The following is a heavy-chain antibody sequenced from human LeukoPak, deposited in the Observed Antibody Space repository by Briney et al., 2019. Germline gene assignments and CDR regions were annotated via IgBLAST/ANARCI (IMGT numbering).Heavy chain of an antibody. V-gene: IGHV3-23*01. CDR3: AKDTTPYDRYYFDY. CDR1: GFTFSSYA. D-gene: IGHD2-15*01. J-gene: IGHJ4*02. Sequence: GGSLRLSCAASGFTFSSYAMSWVRQAPGKGLEWVSAISGSGGSTYYADSVKGRFTISRDNSKDTLYLQMNSLRAEDTAVYYCAKDTTPYDRYYFDYWGQGTLVTVSS. CDR2: ISGSGGST.